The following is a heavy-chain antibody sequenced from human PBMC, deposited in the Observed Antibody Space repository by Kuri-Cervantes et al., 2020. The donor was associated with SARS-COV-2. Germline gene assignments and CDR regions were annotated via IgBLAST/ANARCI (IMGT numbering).Heavy chain of an antibody. D-gene: IGHD7-27*01. J-gene: IGHJ4*02. Sequence: LSLTCAASGFSFNTYAMYWARQAPGKGLEWVAVISYDGGKKYYAKSVKGRFTISRDNSKNTLYLQMSSLRAEDTAVYYCARDLRMGKSLDFWGQGTLVTVS. V-gene: IGHV3-30-3*01. CDR3: ARDLRMGKSLDF. CDR1: GFSFNTYA. CDR2: ISYDGGKK.